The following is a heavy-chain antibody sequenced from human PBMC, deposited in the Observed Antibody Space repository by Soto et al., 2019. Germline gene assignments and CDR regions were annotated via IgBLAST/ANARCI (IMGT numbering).Heavy chain of an antibody. Sequence: QVQLVESGGGVVQPGRSLRLSCAASGFTFSSYAMHWVRQAPGKGLEWVAVISYDGSNKYYADSVKGRFTISRDNSKNTLYLQMNSLRAEDTAVYYCARALDLGYCISTSCSKLVYYYGMDVWGQGTTVTVSS. CDR3: ARALDLGYCISTSCSKLVYYYGMDV. CDR1: GFTFSSYA. J-gene: IGHJ6*02. D-gene: IGHD2-2*01. CDR2: ISYDGSNK. V-gene: IGHV3-30-3*01.